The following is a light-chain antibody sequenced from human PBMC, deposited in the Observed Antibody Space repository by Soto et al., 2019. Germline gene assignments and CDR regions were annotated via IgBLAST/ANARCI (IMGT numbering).Light chain of an antibody. CDR1: RSISNW. CDR2: DAS. V-gene: IGKV1-5*01. Sequence: DIQMTQSPSTLSASVGDRVTITCRASRSISNWLAWYQQRPGIAPKLLIFDASILQSGVPSRFSGSGSGTEFTLSIIRLQTDDFATYYCQQYGSFSPITFGGGTKVDIK. CDR3: QQYGSFSPIT. J-gene: IGKJ4*01.